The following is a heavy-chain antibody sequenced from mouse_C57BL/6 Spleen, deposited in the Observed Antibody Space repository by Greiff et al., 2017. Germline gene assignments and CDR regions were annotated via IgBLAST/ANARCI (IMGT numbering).Heavy chain of an antibody. D-gene: IGHD2-1*01. Sequence: VQLQESGPELVKPGASVKISCKASGYAFSSSWMNWVKQRPGKGLEWIGRIYPGDGVTNYNGKFKGKATLTADKCSSTAYMQLSRLASEDSAVYFCARTGGNYAAWFAYWGQGTLVTVSA. CDR3: ARTGGNYAAWFAY. CDR2: IYPGDGVT. J-gene: IGHJ3*01. V-gene: IGHV1-82*01. CDR1: GYAFSSSW.